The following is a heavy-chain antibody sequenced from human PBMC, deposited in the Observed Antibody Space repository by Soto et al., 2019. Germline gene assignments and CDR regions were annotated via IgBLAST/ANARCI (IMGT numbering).Heavy chain of an antibody. CDR1: GGTFSSYA. CDR3: ARRNLPVLRFLGFDP. D-gene: IGHD3-3*01. Sequence: GASVKVSCKASGGTFSSYAISWVRQAPGQGLEWMGGIIPIFGTANYAQKFQGRVTITADESTSTAYMELSSLRSEDTAVYYCARRNLPVLRFLGFDPWGQGTLVTVSS. CDR2: IIPIFGTA. J-gene: IGHJ5*02. V-gene: IGHV1-69*13.